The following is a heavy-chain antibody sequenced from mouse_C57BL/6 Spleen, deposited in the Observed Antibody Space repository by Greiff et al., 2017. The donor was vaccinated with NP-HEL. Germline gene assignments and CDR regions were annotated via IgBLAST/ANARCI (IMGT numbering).Heavy chain of an antibody. J-gene: IGHJ3*01. Sequence: EVKLVESGPGLVKPSQSLSLTCSVTGYSITSGYYWNWIRQFPGNKLEWMGYISYDGSNNYNPSLKNRISITRDTSKNQFFLKLNSVTTEDTATYYCAREGTAQAYWGQGTLVTVSA. CDR3: AREGTAQAY. D-gene: IGHD3-2*02. V-gene: IGHV3-6*01. CDR2: ISYDGSN. CDR1: GYSITSGYY.